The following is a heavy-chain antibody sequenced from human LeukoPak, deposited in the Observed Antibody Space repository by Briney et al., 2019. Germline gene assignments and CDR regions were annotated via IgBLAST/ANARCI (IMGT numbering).Heavy chain of an antibody. V-gene: IGHV1-2*02. D-gene: IGHD5-24*01. CDR1: GYTFTGYC. Sequence: ASVKVSCKASGYTFTGYCIHWVRQAPGQGPEWMGWINPNTGDTKYAQKFQGRVTMTRDTSIGTAYMELTRLRSDDTAVYYCARVRDGNTVDFDYWGQGTLVTVSS. J-gene: IGHJ4*02. CDR2: INPNTGDT. CDR3: ARVRDGNTVDFDY.